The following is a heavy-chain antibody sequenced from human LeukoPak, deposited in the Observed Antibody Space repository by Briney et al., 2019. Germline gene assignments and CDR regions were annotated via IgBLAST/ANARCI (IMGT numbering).Heavy chain of an antibody. V-gene: IGHV3-23*01. D-gene: IGHD3-10*01. CDR3: ARALGWFGELSYFLDY. J-gene: IGHJ4*02. CDR2: VRVNGRST. CDR1: GFTFSTYD. Sequence: GGSLRLSCTASGFTFSTYDMSWVRQAPGKGLEWVSTVRVNGRSTYYADSVKGRFTISRDNSKNTLYLQMNSLRAEDTAVYYCARALGWFGELSYFLDYWGQGTLVTVSS.